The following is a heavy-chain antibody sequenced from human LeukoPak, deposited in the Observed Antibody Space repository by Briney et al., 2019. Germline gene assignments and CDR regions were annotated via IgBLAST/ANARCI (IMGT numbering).Heavy chain of an antibody. J-gene: IGHJ4*02. CDR3: ACPQRGSGGYYADF. CDR1: GYTFTGYY. D-gene: IGHD3-10*01. Sequence: GASVKVSCKASGYTFTGYYMHWVRQAPGQGLEWMGWINPNSGGTIYAQRFQGRVTMTRDTSINTVYMELNRLNYDDTAIYFCACPQRGSGGYYADFWGQGTLVTVSS. V-gene: IGHV1-2*02. CDR2: INPNSGGT.